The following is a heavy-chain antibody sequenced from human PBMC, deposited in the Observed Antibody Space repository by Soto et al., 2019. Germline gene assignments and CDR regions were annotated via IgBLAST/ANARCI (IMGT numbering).Heavy chain of an antibody. Sequence: SVKVSCKASGGTFSSYAISWVRQAPGQGLEWMGGIIPIFGTANYAQKFQGRVTITADESTSTAYMELSSLRSEDTAVYYCARDWSPDVDTAMVSDYWGQGTLVTVSS. CDR2: IIPIFGTA. CDR3: ARDWSPDVDTAMVSDY. CDR1: GGTFSSYA. V-gene: IGHV1-69*13. J-gene: IGHJ4*02. D-gene: IGHD5-18*01.